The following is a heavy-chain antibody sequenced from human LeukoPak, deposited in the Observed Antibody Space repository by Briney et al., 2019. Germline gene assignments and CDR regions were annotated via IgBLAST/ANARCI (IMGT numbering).Heavy chain of an antibody. CDR2: ISTGNGNT. CDR3: ARANNWNYALGY. D-gene: IGHD1-7*01. V-gene: IGHV1-18*01. CDR1: GDTFIRYG. Sequence: GASVKVSCKASGDTFIRYGISWVRQAPGQGLEWMGWISTGNGNTNYGQKSQGRVTMTTDTCTGTAYMELRSLRSDDTAMYYCARANNWNYALGYWGQGTLVTVSS. J-gene: IGHJ4*02.